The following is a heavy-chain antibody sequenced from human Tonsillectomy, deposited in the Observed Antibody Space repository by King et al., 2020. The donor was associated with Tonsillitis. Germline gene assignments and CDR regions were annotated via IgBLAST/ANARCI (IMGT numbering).Heavy chain of an antibody. CDR1: GFTFSSYA. CDR2: ISGSGGST. Sequence: VQLVESGGGLIQPGGSLRLSCAASGFTFSSYAMNWVRQAPGKGLEWVSGISGSGGSTYYADSVEGRFAISRDNSKNTLYLQMNSLRAEDTAVYYCAKDRDFWSPHGMDVWGQGNTVPVSS. CDR3: AKDRDFWSPHGMDV. V-gene: IGHV3-23*04. J-gene: IGHJ6*02. D-gene: IGHD3-3*01.